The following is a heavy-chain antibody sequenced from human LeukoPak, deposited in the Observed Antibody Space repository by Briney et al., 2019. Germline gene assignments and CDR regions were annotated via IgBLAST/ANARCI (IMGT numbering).Heavy chain of an antibody. CDR2: ISGSGGST. J-gene: IGHJ4*02. Sequence: PGGSLRLSCAASGFTFSSYAMSWVRQAPGKGLEWVSAISGSGGSTYYADSVKGRFTISRDNSKNTLYLQMNSLRAEDTAVYYCAKGSPQTSSQIYYFDYWGQGTLVTVSS. D-gene: IGHD6-13*01. V-gene: IGHV3-23*01. CDR1: GFTFSSYA. CDR3: AKGSPQTSSQIYYFDY.